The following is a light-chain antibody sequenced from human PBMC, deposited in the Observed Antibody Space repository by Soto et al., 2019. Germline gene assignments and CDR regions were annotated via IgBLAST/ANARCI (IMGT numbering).Light chain of an antibody. V-gene: IGKV3-11*01. J-gene: IGKJ5*01. CDR3: QQRSNWPIT. CDR2: DAS. Sequence: EILLTQSPSTLSLSPGEGVTLSCRASQSVTVNSLAWYQQKPGQAPRLLIYDASNRATGIPARFSGSGSGTDFTLTISSLEPEDFAVYYCQQRSNWPITFGQGTRLE. CDR1: QSVTVN.